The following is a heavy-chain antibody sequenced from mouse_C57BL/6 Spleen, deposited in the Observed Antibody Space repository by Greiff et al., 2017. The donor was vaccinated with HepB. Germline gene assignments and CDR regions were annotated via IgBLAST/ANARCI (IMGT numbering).Heavy chain of an antibody. V-gene: IGHV1-82*01. D-gene: IGHD2-4*01. CDR2: IYPGDGDT. CDR1: GYAFSSSW. Sequence: VQLQQSGPELVKPGASVKISCKASGYAFSSSWMNWVKQRPGKGLEWIGRIYPGDGDTNYNGKFKGKATLTADISSSTAYMQLSSLTSEDSAVYFCARSKDYDGFSFAYWGQGTLVTVSA. J-gene: IGHJ3*01. CDR3: ARSKDYDGFSFAY.